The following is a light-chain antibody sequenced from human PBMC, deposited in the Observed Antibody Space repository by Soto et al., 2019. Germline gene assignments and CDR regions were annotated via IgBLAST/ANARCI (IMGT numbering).Light chain of an antibody. CDR1: QSVSSNY. CDR2: GAS. J-gene: IGKJ4*01. Sequence: EIVLTQSPGTLSLSPGGRATLSCRASQSVSSNYLAWYQQKPGQAPRLLIYGASSRATGIPDRFSGSGSGTDFTLTISRLEAEDSAGYYFHQYGSSLYTFGGGTRVDIK. V-gene: IGKV3-20*01. CDR3: HQYGSSLYT.